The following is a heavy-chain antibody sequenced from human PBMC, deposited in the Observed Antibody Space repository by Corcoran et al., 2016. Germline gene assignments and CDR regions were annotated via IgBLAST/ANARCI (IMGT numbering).Heavy chain of an antibody. CDR2: MNPNSGNT. Sequence: QVQLVQSGAEVKKPGASVKVSCKASGYTFTSYDINWVRQATGQGLEWMGWMNPNSGNTGYAQKFQGRVTMTRNTSISTAYMELSSLGSEDTAVYYGARRYYGSGKGTFGYWGQGTLVTVSS. CDR1: GYTFTSYD. J-gene: IGHJ4*02. D-gene: IGHD3-10*01. V-gene: IGHV1-8*01. CDR3: ARRYYGSGKGTFGY.